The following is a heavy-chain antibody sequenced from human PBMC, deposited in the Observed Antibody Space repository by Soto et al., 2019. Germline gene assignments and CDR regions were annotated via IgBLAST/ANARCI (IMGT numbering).Heavy chain of an antibody. V-gene: IGHV3-30-3*01. J-gene: IGHJ4*02. Sequence: GGSLRLSCAASGFTFSSYAMHWVRQAPGKGLEWVAVISYDGSNKYYADSVKGRFTISRDNSKNTLYLQMNSLRAEDTAVYYCARDPELRYFDWLLFSFDYWGQGTLVTVSS. CDR2: ISYDGSNK. CDR1: GFTFSSYA. D-gene: IGHD3-9*01. CDR3: ARDPELRYFDWLLFSFDY.